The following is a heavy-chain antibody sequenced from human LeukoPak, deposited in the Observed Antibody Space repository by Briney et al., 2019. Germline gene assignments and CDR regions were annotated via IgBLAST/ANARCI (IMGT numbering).Heavy chain of an antibody. CDR2: INIDSSTI. J-gene: IGHJ4*02. CDR1: GLTFSAYR. V-gene: IGHV3-48*02. D-gene: IGHD6-19*01. Sequence: QSGGSLRLSRAASGLTFSAYRMDCVGQAPGQGLEWLSYINIDSSTIYYTDSLQGRFTISRDNAKNSLYLQMDSLRDEDTAVYYCARATSISGPTFAYWGRGTLVPVSS. CDR3: ARATSISGPTFAY.